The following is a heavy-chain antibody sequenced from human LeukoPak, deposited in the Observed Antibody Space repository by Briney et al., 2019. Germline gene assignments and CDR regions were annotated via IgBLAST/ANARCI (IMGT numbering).Heavy chain of an antibody. V-gene: IGHV1-69*04. CDR3: ARDRSNYGSGSYPDY. CDR2: IIPILGIA. D-gene: IGHD3-10*01. J-gene: IGHJ4*02. Sequence: SVKVSCKASGGTFSSYAISWVRQAPGQGLERMGRIIPILGIANYAQKFQGRVTITADKSTSTAYMELSSLRSEDTAVYYCARDRSNYGSGSYPDYWGQGTLVTVSS. CDR1: GGTFSSYA.